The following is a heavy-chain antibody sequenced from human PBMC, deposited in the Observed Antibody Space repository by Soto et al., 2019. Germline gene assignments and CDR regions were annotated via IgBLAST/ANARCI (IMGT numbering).Heavy chain of an antibody. V-gene: IGHV4-39*01. D-gene: IGHD2-2*01. CDR3: ARQRQYCSSTSCYSTDIYYYYYYMHV. CDR1: GGSISSSSYY. J-gene: IGHJ6*03. Sequence: SETLSLTCTVSGGSISSSSYYWGWIRQPPGKGLEWIGSIYYSGSTYYNPSLKSRVTISVDTSKNQFSLKLSSVTAADTAVYYCARQRQYCSSTSCYSTDIYYYYYYMHVSGKATTVTVSS. CDR2: IYYSGST.